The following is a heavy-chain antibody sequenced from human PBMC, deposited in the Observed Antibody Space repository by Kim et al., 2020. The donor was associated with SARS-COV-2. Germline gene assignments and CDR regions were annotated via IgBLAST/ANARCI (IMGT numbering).Heavy chain of an antibody. Sequence: AQKFQGRVTITADESTSTAYMELSSLRSEDTAVYYCARVAGDSSSFYFDYWGQGTLVTVSS. CDR3: ARVAGDSSSFYFDY. V-gene: IGHV1-69*01. J-gene: IGHJ4*02. D-gene: IGHD6-6*01.